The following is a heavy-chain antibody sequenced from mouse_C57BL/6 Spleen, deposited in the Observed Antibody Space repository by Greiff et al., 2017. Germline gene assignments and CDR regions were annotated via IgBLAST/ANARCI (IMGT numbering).Heavy chain of an antibody. D-gene: IGHD4-1*01. CDR1: GYAFSSSW. J-gene: IGHJ2*01. CDR3: AREGRLGHCDY. Sequence: VMLVESGPELVKPGASVKISCKASGYAFSSSWMNWVKQRPGKGLEWIGRIYPGDGDTNYNGKFKGKATLTADKSSSTAYMQLSSLTSEDSAVYFCAREGRLGHCDYWGQGTTLTVSS. V-gene: IGHV1-82*01. CDR2: IYPGDGDT.